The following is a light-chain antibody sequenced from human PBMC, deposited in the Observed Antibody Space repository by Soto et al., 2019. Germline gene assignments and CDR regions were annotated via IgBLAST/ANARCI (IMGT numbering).Light chain of an antibody. V-gene: IGKV3-11*01. Sequence: EIVLTQSPATLSLSPGERATLSCRASQSVSSYLAWYQQKPGQAPRLLIYDASNRATGIPARFSGSGSGTDFTLTLSGLEPEDFAVYYCQQRSNWPPWTFGQGTKVEIK. CDR2: DAS. CDR1: QSVSSY. J-gene: IGKJ1*01. CDR3: QQRSNWPPWT.